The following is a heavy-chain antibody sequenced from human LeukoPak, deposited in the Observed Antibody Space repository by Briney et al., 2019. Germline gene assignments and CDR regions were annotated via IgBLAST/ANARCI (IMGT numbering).Heavy chain of an antibody. CDR3: ARERYDILTGYDY. CDR1: GFTFSSYW. Sequence: GGSLRLSCAASGFTFSSYWMHWVRQAPGKGLVWVSRINSDGSSTSYADSVKGRFTISRDNAKNTLYLQMSSLRAEDTAVYYCARERYDILTGYDYWGQGTLVTVSS. CDR2: INSDGSST. J-gene: IGHJ4*02. D-gene: IGHD3-9*01. V-gene: IGHV3-74*01.